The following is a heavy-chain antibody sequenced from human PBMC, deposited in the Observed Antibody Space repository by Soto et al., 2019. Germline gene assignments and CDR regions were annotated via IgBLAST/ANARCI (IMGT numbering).Heavy chain of an antibody. CDR2: IYYSGST. J-gene: IGHJ4*02. CDR3: ARHNLGYCSGGSCGRDYYFDY. CDR1: GGSISSSSYY. D-gene: IGHD2-15*01. Sequence: QLQLQESGPGLVKPSETLSLTCTVSGGSISSSSYYWGWIRQPPGKGLEWIGSIYYSGSTYYNPSLKSRVTISVDTSKNQFSLKLSSVTAADTAVYYCARHNLGYCSGGSCGRDYYFDYWGQGTLVTVSS. V-gene: IGHV4-39*01.